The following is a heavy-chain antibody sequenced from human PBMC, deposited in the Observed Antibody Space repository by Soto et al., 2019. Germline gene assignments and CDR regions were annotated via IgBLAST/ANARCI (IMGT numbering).Heavy chain of an antibody. D-gene: IGHD3-10*01. CDR3: ALSSGKLLWFGGPFSGSGFDP. V-gene: IGHV4-39*01. Sequence: NPSETLSLTCTVSGVSITSGTYYWGWIRQPPGKGLEWIGTIYYTGSTYYDPSLKSRVTISVDTSKNQFSLKLTSVTAADTAVYYCALSSGKLLWFGGPFSGSGFDPWGQGTLVTVSS. J-gene: IGHJ5*02. CDR1: GVSITSGTYY. CDR2: IYYTGST.